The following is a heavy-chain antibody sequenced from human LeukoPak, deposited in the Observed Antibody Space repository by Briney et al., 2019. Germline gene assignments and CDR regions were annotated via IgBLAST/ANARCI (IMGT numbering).Heavy chain of an antibody. D-gene: IGHD2-2*01. CDR3: ASGHIVVVPAAISRVWFDP. J-gene: IGHJ5*02. Sequence: ASVKVSCKASGYTFTTYGISWVRQAPGPGLEWMGWISAYNGNTNYVQKLQGIFTMTTDTSTRTAYMERRSLRSGDTAVYYCASGHIVVVPAAISRVWFDPWGQGTLVTVSS. CDR1: GYTFTTYG. CDR2: ISAYNGNT. V-gene: IGHV1-18*01.